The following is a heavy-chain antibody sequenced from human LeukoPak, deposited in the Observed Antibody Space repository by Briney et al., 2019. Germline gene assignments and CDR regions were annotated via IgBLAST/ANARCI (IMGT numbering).Heavy chain of an antibody. CDR3: AKRYGDSTGWFFDF. CDR2: IYSGGTT. Sequence: PGGSLRLSCAASGFAVSTNYMTWVRQAPGKGLEWVSVIYSGGTTYYADSVKRRFTISRDNSKNTLFLQMNSLRAEDTAVFYCAKRYGDSTGWFFDFWGQGSLVTVSS. CDR1: GFAVSTNY. V-gene: IGHV3-53*01. J-gene: IGHJ4*02. D-gene: IGHD6-13*01.